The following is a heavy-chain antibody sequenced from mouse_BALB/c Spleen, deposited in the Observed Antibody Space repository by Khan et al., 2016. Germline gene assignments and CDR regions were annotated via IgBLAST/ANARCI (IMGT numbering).Heavy chain of an antibody. J-gene: IGHJ4*01. D-gene: IGHD1-1*01. CDR1: GDSITSGY. Sequence: EVQLQESGPSLVKLSQTLSLTCSVTGDSITSGYWNWIRKFPGNKLEYMGYISHSGSTYYNPSLKSRISITRDTSKHQYYLQLHSVTTEDTATYYCSRYDGSTYVGGMSYWGQETSVTVSS. V-gene: IGHV3-8*02. CDR2: ISHSGST. CDR3: SRYDGSTYVGGMSY.